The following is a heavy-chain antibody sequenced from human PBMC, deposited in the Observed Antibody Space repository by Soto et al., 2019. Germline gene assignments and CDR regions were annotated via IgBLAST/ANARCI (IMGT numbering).Heavy chain of an antibody. CDR2: IYHSGTT. Sequence: QVQLQESGPGLVKPSQTLSLTCTVSGGSINSGGYYWSWIRQHPGKGLEWIGYIYHSGTTYYKPSLKSRGTISIDKSKNQFSLKLTSVTAADTASYYCARVRGNQMLEWFDPLGHGTLITV. J-gene: IGHJ5*02. V-gene: IGHV4-31*03. CDR1: GGSINSGGYY. CDR3: ARVRGNQMLEWFDP. D-gene: IGHD2-2*01.